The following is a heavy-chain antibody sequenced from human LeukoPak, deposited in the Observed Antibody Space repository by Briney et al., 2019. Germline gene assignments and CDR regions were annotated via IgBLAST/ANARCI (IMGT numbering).Heavy chain of an antibody. Sequence: PGGSLRLSCEASGLTFSSYWMSWVRQAPGKGLEWVATIRKDGVLNHCGAFGKGHFPFPKHNPKNSLYLKINSLRAEHRVVYSGARLPTSYWG. CDR3: ARLPTSY. CDR2: IRKDGVLN. V-gene: IGHV3-7*01. CDR1: GLTFSSYW. J-gene: IGHJ4*01.